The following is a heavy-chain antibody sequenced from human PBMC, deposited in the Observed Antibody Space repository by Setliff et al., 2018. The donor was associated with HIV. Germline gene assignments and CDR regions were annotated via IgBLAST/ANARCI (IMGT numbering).Heavy chain of an antibody. CDR1: GDSISSGGYF. V-gene: IGHV4-31*02. D-gene: IGHD3-16*01. Sequence: PSETLSLTCTVSGDSISSGGYFWTWIRQHPGKGLEWIGHISSSGSTSYKSSLKSRLTISTDTSENQVSLNLNSVTAADTALYYCARGGGVKDAFGIWGQGTLVTVSS. J-gene: IGHJ3*02. CDR3: ARGGGVKDAFGI. CDR2: ISSSGST.